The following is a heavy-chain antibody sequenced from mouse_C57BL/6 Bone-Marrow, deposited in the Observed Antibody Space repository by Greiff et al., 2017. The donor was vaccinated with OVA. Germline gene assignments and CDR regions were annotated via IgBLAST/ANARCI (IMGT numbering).Heavy chain of an antibody. CDR3: ARDSFRAMDY. D-gene: IGHD2-12*01. CDR1: GFTFSSYA. V-gene: IGHV5-4*01. J-gene: IGHJ4*01. CDR2: ISDGGSYT. Sequence: EVKLEESGGGLVKPGGSLKLSCAASGFTFSSYAMSWVRQTPGKRLEWVATISDGGSYTYYQDNVKGRFTISRDNAKNNLYLQMSHLKSEDTAMYYCARDSFRAMDYWGQGTSVTVSS.